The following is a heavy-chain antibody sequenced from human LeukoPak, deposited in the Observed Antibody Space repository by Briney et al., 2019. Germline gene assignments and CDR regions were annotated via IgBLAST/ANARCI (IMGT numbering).Heavy chain of an antibody. CDR2: INPNSGGT. CDR1: GYTFTGYY. J-gene: IGHJ4*02. D-gene: IGHD6-6*01. CDR3: ARDSSIAARIFAY. V-gene: IGHV1-2*02. Sequence: ASVKVSCKASGYTFTGYYMHWVRLAPGQGLEWMGWINPNSGGTNYAQKFQGRVTMTRDTSISTAYMELSRLRSDDTAVYYCARDSSIAARIFAYWGQGTLVTVSS.